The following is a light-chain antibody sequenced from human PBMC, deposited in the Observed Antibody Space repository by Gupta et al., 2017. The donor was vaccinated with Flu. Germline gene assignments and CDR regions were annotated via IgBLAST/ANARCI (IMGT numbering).Light chain of an antibody. V-gene: IGKV3-20*01. Sequence: GTLSLSPGERATLSCRASQSIRSSYLAWYQQKPGQAPRLLIYGASSRATGIPDRFSGSGSGTAFTRTISRLEPEDFAVYYCQQYGDSPLTFGGGTKVEI. CDR3: QQYGDSPLT. CDR2: GAS. J-gene: IGKJ4*01. CDR1: QSIRSSY.